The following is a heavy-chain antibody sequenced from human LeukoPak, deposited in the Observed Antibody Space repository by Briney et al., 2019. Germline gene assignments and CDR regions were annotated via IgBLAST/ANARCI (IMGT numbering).Heavy chain of an antibody. V-gene: IGHV3-74*03. CDR1: GFSFSNYR. CDR3: ARIRESLGLGAFDI. J-gene: IGHJ3*02. CDR2: INSDGSTA. D-gene: IGHD7-27*01. Sequence: PGGSLRLSRAASGFSFSNYRMCWVRQAPGKGLVCVSRINSDGSTATYADSVKGRFTISRDNAKNTLYLQMNSLRAEDSALYYCARIRESLGLGAFDIWGQGTMVTVSS.